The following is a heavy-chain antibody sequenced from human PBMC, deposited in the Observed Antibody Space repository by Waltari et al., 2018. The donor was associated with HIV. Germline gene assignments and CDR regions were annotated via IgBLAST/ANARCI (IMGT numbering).Heavy chain of an antibody. V-gene: IGHV3-23*01. CDR3: AKEAQGSGSYYFDY. D-gene: IGHD6-19*01. CDR1: GFTFSSYD. Sequence: EVQLLESGGGLVQPGGSLSLSCAASGFTFSSYDMNWVRQAPGKGLEGVPGISGVGGSTYDADSVKCRFTISRANSKKMLYLQMNSLRAAVTAVYYCAKEAQGSGSYYFDYWCQGTLVTVSS. J-gene: IGHJ4*02. CDR2: ISGVGGST.